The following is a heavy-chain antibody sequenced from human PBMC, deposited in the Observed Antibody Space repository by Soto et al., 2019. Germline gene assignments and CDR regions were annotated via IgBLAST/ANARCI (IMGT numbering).Heavy chain of an antibody. J-gene: IGHJ6*02. D-gene: IGHD4-17*01. CDR2: ISFDGSKK. Sequence: PGGSLRLSCAASGFTFNIYALHWFRQAPVNGLEWVAVISFDGSKKYYSDSVKGRFTISRDNLKNTLYLQMNNLRVEDAALYFCAREDDYGYRYINYGLDVWGQGTTVTVSS. CDR1: GFTFNIYA. V-gene: IGHV3-30-3*01. CDR3: AREDDYGYRYINYGLDV.